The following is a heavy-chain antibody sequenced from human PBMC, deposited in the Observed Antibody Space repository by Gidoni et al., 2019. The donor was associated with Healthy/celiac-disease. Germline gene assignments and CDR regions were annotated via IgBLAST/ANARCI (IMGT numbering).Heavy chain of an antibody. J-gene: IGHJ6*02. CDR1: GFTFSSYS. CDR3: ARVRREIIAAAGTYYYYYGMDV. V-gene: IGHV3-21*01. CDR2: ISSSSSYI. Sequence: EVQLVESGGGLVKPGGSLRLSCAASGFTFSSYSMNWVRQAPGKGLEWVSSISSSSSYIYYADSVKGRFTISRDNAKNSLYLQMNSLRAEDTAVYYCARVRREIIAAAGTYYYYYGMDVWGQGTTVTVSS. D-gene: IGHD6-13*01.